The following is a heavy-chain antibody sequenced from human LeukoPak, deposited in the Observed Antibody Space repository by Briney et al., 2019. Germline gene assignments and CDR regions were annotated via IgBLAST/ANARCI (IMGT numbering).Heavy chain of an antibody. CDR3: AKALYSYGTFDY. D-gene: IGHD5-18*01. J-gene: IGHJ4*02. CDR1: GFTFSSYA. V-gene: IGHV3-23*01. Sequence: GGSLRLSCAASGFTFSSYAMSWVRQTPGKGLEWVSAISGSGGSTYYADSVKGRFTISRDNSKNTLYLQMNSLRAEDTAVYYCAKALYSYGTFDYWGQGTLVTVSS. CDR2: ISGSGGST.